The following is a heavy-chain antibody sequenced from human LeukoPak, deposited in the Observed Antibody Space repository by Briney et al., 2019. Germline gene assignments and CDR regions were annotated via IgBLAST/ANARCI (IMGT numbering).Heavy chain of an antibody. CDR1: GFTFSSYA. CDR3: ARVDWSGPPGY. Sequence: GGSLRLSCAASGFTFSSYAMSWVRQAPGKGLEWVSAISGSGGSTYYADSVKGRFTISRDNAKNSLYLQMNSLRAEDTAVYYCARVDWSGPPGYWGQGTLVTVSS. V-gene: IGHV3-23*01. J-gene: IGHJ4*02. D-gene: IGHD3-3*01. CDR2: ISGSGGST.